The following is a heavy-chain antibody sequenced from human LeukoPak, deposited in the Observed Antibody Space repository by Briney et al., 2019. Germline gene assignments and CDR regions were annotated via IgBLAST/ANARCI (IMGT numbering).Heavy chain of an antibody. CDR1: GFTFSSYA. CDR2: ISYDGSNQ. J-gene: IGHJ4*02. CDR3: AKDGGRAAPGPDEY. D-gene: IGHD6-13*01. Sequence: PGGSLRLSCAASGFTFSSYAMHWVRQAPGKGLEWVAVISYDGSNQYYTDSVKGRFTISRDNSKNTLHLQMNSLRPEDTAVYYCAKDGGRAAPGPDEYWGKGTLVTVSS. V-gene: IGHV3-30*04.